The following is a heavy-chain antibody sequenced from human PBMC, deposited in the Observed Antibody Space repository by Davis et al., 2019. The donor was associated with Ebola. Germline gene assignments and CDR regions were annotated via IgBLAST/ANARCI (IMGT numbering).Heavy chain of an antibody. Sequence: ASVKVSCKASGYTFTSYGISWVRQAPGQGLEWMGWISAYNGNTNYAQKLQGRVTMTTDTSTSTAYMELRSLRSDDTAVYYCARGAHSSSWYWGDYYYYYYMDVWGKGTTVTVSS. CDR3: ARGAHSSSWYWGDYYYYYYMDV. CDR2: ISAYNGNT. D-gene: IGHD6-13*01. V-gene: IGHV1-18*01. CDR1: GYTFTSYG. J-gene: IGHJ6*03.